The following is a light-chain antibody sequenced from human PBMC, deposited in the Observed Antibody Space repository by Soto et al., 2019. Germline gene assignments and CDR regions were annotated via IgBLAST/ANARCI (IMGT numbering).Light chain of an antibody. J-gene: IGKJ1*01. V-gene: IGKV3D-15*01. Sequence: LVMPQSPDTRSVSPGERATLSCRASQSISSNLAWYQQKPGQXPRXXISDASTRATGIPARFSGSGSGTELTLTISSLRSEDFEVYYCQHYNNWPPLFGQGTKVDIK. CDR2: DAS. CDR1: QSISSN. CDR3: QHYNNWPPL.